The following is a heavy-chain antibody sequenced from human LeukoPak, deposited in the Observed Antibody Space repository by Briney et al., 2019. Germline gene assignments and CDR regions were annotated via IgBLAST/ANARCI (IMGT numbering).Heavy chain of an antibody. CDR3: ARSMTTVTTGKAYFDY. J-gene: IGHJ4*02. Sequence: PSETLSLTCTVSGGSISSYYWSWIRQPPGKGLEWIGYIYYSGSTNYNPSLKSRVTISVDTSKNQFSLKLSSVTAADTAVYYCARSMTTVTTGKAYFDYWGQGTLVTVSS. D-gene: IGHD4-17*01. CDR2: IYYSGST. V-gene: IGHV4-59*01. CDR1: GGSISSYY.